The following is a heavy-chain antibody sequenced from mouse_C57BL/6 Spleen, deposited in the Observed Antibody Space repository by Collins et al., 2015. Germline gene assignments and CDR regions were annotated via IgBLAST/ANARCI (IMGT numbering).Heavy chain of an antibody. CDR3: ARRGSSPYYAMDY. CDR2: ISSGSSTI. J-gene: IGHJ4*01. Sequence: PGGSRKLSCAASGFTFSSFGMHWVRQAPEKGLEWVAYISSGSSTIYYADTVKGRFTISRDNPKNTLFLQMTSLRSEDTAMYYCARRGSSPYYAMDYWGQGTSVTVSS. D-gene: IGHD1-1*01. CDR1: GFTFSSFG. V-gene: IGHV5-17*02.